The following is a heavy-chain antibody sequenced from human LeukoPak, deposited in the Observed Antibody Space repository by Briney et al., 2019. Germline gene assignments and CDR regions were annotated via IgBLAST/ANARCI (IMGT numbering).Heavy chain of an antibody. Sequence: SETLSLTCTVSGDSISSSYWSWIRQSPGKGLEWIGYVYYSGSTNYYSGSTNYNPSLKSRVTISGDTSKNQFSLRLSSVTGADTAVYYCARGWRGDHFDYWGQGTLVTVSS. D-gene: IGHD3-16*01. CDR1: GDSISSSY. V-gene: IGHV4-59*01. J-gene: IGHJ4*02. CDR2: VYYSGSTNYYSGST. CDR3: ARGWRGDHFDY.